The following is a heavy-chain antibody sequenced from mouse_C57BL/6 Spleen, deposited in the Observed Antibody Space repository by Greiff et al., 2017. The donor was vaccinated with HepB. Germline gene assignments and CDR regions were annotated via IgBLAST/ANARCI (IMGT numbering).Heavy chain of an antibody. D-gene: IGHD1-1*01. V-gene: IGHV14-3*01. CDR1: GFNINNTY. CDR3: AREYYGSSNYYAMDD. J-gene: IGHJ4*01. CDR2: IDPAHGNT. Sequence: EVQLQQSVAELVRPGASVKLSCTASGFNINNTYMHWVKQRPEQGLEWIGRIDPAHGNTKYAPKFPGKATIPADTSSNPAYLQLSSLTSEDTAIYYWAREYYGSSNYYAMDDWGQGTSVTVSS.